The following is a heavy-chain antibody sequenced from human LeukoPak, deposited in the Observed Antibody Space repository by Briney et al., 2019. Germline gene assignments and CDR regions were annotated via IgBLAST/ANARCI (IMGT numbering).Heavy chain of an antibody. J-gene: IGHJ4*02. CDR1: GYSISSDSY. CDR2: IFHGETT. CDR3: ARDPTIAAPTVGY. Sequence: SETLSLTCTVSGYSISSDSYWAWIRQTPGKGLEWIGNIFHGETTYYNPSLQGRVTISVDTSKNQFSLKLTSVTAADTAVYYCARDPTIAAPTVGYWGQGTLVTVSS. D-gene: IGHD6-13*01. V-gene: IGHV4-38-2*02.